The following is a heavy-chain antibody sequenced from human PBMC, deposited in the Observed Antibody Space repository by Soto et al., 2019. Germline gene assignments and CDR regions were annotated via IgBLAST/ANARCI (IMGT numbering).Heavy chain of an antibody. Sequence: SVKVSCKASVGTFSSYAINWVRQAPGQGLEWMGGIIPIFDTANYAQKFQGRVTITADESTSTAYMELSSLRSEDTAVYYCARASYYYDSSGYYYFPVNWIDPWGQGTLVTVSS. V-gene: IGHV1-69*13. CDR1: VGTFSSYA. CDR3: ARASYYYDSSGYYYFPVNWIDP. D-gene: IGHD3-22*01. J-gene: IGHJ5*02. CDR2: IIPIFDTA.